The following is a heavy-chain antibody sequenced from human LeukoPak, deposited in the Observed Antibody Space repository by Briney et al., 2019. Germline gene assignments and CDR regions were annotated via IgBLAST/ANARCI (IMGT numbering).Heavy chain of an antibody. CDR3: ARAGWFDYYYYMDV. Sequence: SETLSLTCTVSGYSISSGYYWGWIRQPPGKGLEWIGSIYHSGITYYNPSLKSRVTISADTPENQFSLKLSSVTAADTAVYYCARAGWFDYYYYMDVWGKGTTVTISS. J-gene: IGHJ6*03. D-gene: IGHD6-19*01. V-gene: IGHV4-38-2*02. CDR1: GYSISSGYY. CDR2: IYHSGIT.